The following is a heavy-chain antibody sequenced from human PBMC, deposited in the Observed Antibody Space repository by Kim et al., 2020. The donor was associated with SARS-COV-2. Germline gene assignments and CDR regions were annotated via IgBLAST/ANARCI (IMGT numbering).Heavy chain of an antibody. CDR3: ARVGVTTVTTYPPYHWFDP. CDR1: GYSISSGYY. Sequence: SETLSLTCTVSGYSISSGYYWGWIRQPPGKGLEWIGSIYHSGSTYYNPSLKSRVTISVDTSKNQFSLKLSSVTAADTAVYYCARVGVTTVTTYPPYHWFDPWGQGTLVTVSS. D-gene: IGHD4-17*01. CDR2: IYHSGST. J-gene: IGHJ5*02. V-gene: IGHV4-38-2*02.